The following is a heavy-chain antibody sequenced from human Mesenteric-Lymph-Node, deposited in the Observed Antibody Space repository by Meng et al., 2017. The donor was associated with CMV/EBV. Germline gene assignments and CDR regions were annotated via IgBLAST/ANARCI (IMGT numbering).Heavy chain of an antibody. CDR2: IRGDGSTI. J-gene: IGHJ6*02. Sequence: GESLKISCVTSGFTFNNYWMHWVRRAPGEGLVWVSGIRGDGSTIFYAGSVKGRFTISRDNSKNTVSLQMDSLTIEDTAVYYCARPTLYTYGFRTNHYYGMDVWGQGTTVTVSS. CDR1: GFTFNNYW. D-gene: IGHD5-18*01. CDR3: ARPTLYTYGFRTNHYYGMDV. V-gene: IGHV3-74*01.